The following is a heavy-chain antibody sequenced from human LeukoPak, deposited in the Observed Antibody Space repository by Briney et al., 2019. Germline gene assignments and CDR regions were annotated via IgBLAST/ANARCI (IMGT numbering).Heavy chain of an antibody. CDR3: ARGGYYGSGNDFRFDP. J-gene: IGHJ5*02. CDR2: IYYSGST. V-gene: IGHV4-59*01. Sequence: TPSETLSLTCAVYGGSFSGYYWSWIRQPPGKGLEWIGYIYYSGSTNYKPSLKSRVTISVDTSKNQFSLKLSSVTAADPAVYYCARGGYYGSGNDFRFDPWGQGTLVTVSS. CDR1: GGSFSGYY. D-gene: IGHD3-10*01.